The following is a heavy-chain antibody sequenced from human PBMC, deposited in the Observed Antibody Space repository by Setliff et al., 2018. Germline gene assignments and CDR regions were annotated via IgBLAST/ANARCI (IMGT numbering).Heavy chain of an antibody. CDR1: GYTFRQSI. CDR3: MRLVRFCSRTVCQRTSGDEA. Sequence: GASVKVFCKASGYTFRQSIVSWVRQAPGQGLEWLGWIGVYSGNTYSAQRFQGRVSLTTDESTNTAYLELRGLRSDDTAVYYCMRLVRFCSRTVCQRTSGDEAWGQGTLVTVSS. V-gene: IGHV1-18*01. CDR2: IGVYSGNT. J-gene: IGHJ5*02. D-gene: IGHD3-3*01.